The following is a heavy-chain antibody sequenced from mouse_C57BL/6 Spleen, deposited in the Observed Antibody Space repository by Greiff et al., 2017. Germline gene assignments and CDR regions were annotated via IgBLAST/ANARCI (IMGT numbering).Heavy chain of an antibody. CDR3: ARGTAQATWFAY. V-gene: IGHV1-53*01. CDR2: INPSNGGT. Sequence: QVQLQQPGTELVKPGASVKLSCKASGYTFTSYWMHWVKQRPGQGLEWIGNINPSNGGTNYNEKFKSKATLTVDKSSSTAYMQLSSLTSEDSAVYDCARGTAQATWFAYWGQGTLVTVSA. D-gene: IGHD3-2*02. J-gene: IGHJ3*01. CDR1: GYTFTSYW.